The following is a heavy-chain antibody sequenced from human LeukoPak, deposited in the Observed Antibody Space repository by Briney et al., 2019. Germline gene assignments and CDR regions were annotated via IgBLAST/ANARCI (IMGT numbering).Heavy chain of an antibody. V-gene: IGHV3-21*01. J-gene: IGHJ6*02. CDR3: TKGGRVASAATRPTYYYGMDV. CDR2: ISSRGSYI. CDR1: GFTFSNYN. Sequence: GGSLRLSCAASGFTFSNYNINWVRQAPGRGLEWVSCISSRGSYIYYADSVKGRFTISRDNAKNSLYLQMNSLRAEDTAVYYCTKGGRVASAATRPTYYYGMDVWGQGTTVIVSS. D-gene: IGHD2-15*01.